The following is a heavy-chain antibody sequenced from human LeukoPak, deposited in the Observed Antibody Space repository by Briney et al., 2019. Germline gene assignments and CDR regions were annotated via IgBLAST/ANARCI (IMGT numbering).Heavy chain of an antibody. CDR1: GGTFSSYA. Sequence: GASVTVSCKASGGTFSSYAISWVRQAPGQGLEWMGGIIPIFGTANYAQKFQGRVTITADESTSTAYMELSSLRSEDTAVYYCARDLGYCSGGSCYSWFDPWGQGTLVTVSS. CDR2: IIPIFGTA. D-gene: IGHD2-15*01. V-gene: IGHV1-69*13. CDR3: ARDLGYCSGGSCYSWFDP. J-gene: IGHJ5*02.